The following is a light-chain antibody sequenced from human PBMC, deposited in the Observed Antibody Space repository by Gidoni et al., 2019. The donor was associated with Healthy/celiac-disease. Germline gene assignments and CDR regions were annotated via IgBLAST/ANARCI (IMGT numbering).Light chain of an antibody. CDR1: QSISSY. J-gene: IGKJ1*01. V-gene: IGKV1-39*01. CDR3: QQSYSTPWT. Sequence: DIQRTHSPSSLSASVGGRVSLTCRASQSISSYLNWYQQKPGKAPKLLIYAASSLQSGVPSRFSGSGSGTDFTLTISSLQPEDFATYYCQQSYSTPWTFGQGTKVEIK. CDR2: AAS.